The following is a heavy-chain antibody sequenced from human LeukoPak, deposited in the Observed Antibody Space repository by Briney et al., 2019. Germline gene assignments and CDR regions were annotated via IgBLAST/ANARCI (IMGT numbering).Heavy chain of an antibody. CDR1: GGSFSGYY. V-gene: IGHV4-34*01. CDR2: INHSGST. Sequence: PSETLSLTCAVYGGSFSGYYWTWIRQPPGKGLEWIGEINHSGSTNYNPSLRSRVTMSVDTSKNQFSLKLSSVTAADTAVYYCARARPDIVLMVYAYYFDYWGQGTLVTVSS. J-gene: IGHJ4*02. CDR3: ARARPDIVLMVYAYYFDY. D-gene: IGHD2-8*01.